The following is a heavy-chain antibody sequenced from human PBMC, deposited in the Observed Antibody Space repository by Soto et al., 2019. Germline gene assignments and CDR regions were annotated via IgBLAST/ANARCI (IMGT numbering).Heavy chain of an antibody. D-gene: IGHD3-10*01. V-gene: IGHV3-74*01. J-gene: IGHJ4*02. CDR2: IDSYGSTT. CDR1: GFTFSNYW. Sequence: EVQLVESGGGLVQPGGSLRLSCAASGFTFSNYWMHWVRQAPGEGLVWVSRIDSYGSTTNYADSVKGRFTVSRDNARNTLYLQMNSLRAEETAIYYCARGGLHAYYKDKWGQGILVNVSS. CDR3: ARGGLHAYYKDK.